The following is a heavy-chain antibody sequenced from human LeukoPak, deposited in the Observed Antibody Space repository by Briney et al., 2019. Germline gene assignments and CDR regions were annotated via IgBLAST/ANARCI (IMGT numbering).Heavy chain of an antibody. V-gene: IGHV1-69*13. CDR1: GGTFSSYA. D-gene: IGHD3-10*01. CDR3: ARNLEGNPFGRPFGD. CDR2: IIPIFGTA. J-gene: IGHJ4*02. Sequence: ASVKVTCKASGGTFSSYAISWVRQAPGQGLEWMGGIIPIFGTANYAQKFQGRVTITADESTSTAYMELSSLRSEDTAVYYCARNLEGNPFGRPFGDWGRGTLVTVSS.